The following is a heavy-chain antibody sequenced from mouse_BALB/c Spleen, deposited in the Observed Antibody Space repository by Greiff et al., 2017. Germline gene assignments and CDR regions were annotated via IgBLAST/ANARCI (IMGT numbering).Heavy chain of an antibody. CDR2: INPYNGAT. D-gene: IGHD2-4*01. V-gene: IGHV1-31*01. J-gene: IGHJ2*01. CDR1: GYSFTGYY. CDR3: ARFDYDGDY. Sequence: VQLQQSGPELVKPGASVKISCKASGYSFTGYYMHWVKQSHVKSLEWIGRINPYNGATSYNQNFKDKASLTVDKSSSTAYMELHSLTSEDSAVYYCARFDYDGDYWGQGTTLTVSS.